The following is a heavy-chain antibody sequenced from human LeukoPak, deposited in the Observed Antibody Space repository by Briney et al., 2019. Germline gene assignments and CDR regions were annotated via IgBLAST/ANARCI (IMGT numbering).Heavy chain of an antibody. CDR3: SKVENWKYANHDF. CDR2: ISGSDGTT. CDR1: GFTSSSYA. D-gene: IGHD1-7*01. V-gene: IGHV3-23*01. J-gene: IGHJ4*02. Sequence: GGSLRLSCAASGFTSSSYAMSWVRQAPGKGLEWVSSISGSDGTTYYADSVKGRFTISRDNSKYTLSLQINSLRDDDTAVYYCSKVENWKYANHDFWGKGTLVTVS.